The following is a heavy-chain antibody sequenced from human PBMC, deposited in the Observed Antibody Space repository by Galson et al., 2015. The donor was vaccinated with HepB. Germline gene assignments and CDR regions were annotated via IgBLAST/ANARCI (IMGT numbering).Heavy chain of an antibody. J-gene: IGHJ4*02. CDR1: GFTFSSYA. Sequence: SLRLSCAASGFTFSSYAMHWVRQAPGKGLEYVSAISSNGGSTYYADSVKGRFTISRDNSKNTLYLQMSSLRAEDTAVYYCVKGRFGKVAAAGSGDWGQGTLVTVSS. CDR2: ISSNGGST. D-gene: IGHD6-13*01. V-gene: IGHV3-64D*06. CDR3: VKGRFGKVAAAGSGD.